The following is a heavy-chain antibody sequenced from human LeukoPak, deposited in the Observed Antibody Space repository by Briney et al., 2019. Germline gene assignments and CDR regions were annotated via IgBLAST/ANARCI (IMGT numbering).Heavy chain of an antibody. V-gene: IGHV1-2*02. Sequence: ASVKVSCKASGYTFTGYYMHWVRQAPGQGLEWMGWINPNSGGTNYAQKFQGRVTMTRDTSISTASMELSRPRSDDTAVYYCARSRTGSGFLFDYWGQGTLVTVSS. J-gene: IGHJ4*02. D-gene: IGHD3-10*01. CDR2: INPNSGGT. CDR3: ARSRTGSGFLFDY. CDR1: GYTFTGYY.